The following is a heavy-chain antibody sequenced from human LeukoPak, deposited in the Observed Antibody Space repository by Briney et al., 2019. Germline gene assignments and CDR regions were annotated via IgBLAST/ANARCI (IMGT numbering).Heavy chain of an antibody. CDR3: ASLTGTTRGGYYYYYGMDV. V-gene: IGHV1-69*01. Sequence: SVKVSCKASGGTFSSYAISWVRQAPGQGLEWMGGIIPIFVTANYAQKFQGRVTFTADEATSTAYMELSSLRSADTAVYYCASLTGTTRGGYYYYYGMDVWGKGTTVTVSS. CDR2: IIPIFVTA. J-gene: IGHJ6*04. CDR1: GGTFSSYA. D-gene: IGHD1-20*01.